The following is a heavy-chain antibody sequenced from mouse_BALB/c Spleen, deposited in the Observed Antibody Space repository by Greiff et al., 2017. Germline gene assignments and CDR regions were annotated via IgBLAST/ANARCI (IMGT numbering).Heavy chain of an antibody. Sequence: EVKLMESGGGLVQPGGSRKLSCAASGFTFSSFGMHWVRQAPEKGLEWVAYISSGSSTIYYADTVKGRFTISRDNPKNTLFLQMTSLRSEDTAMYYCARDDYGVWFAYWGQGTLVTVSA. CDR1: GFTFSSFG. J-gene: IGHJ3*01. CDR3: ARDDYGVWFAY. D-gene: IGHD2-4*01. CDR2: ISSGSSTI. V-gene: IGHV5-17*02.